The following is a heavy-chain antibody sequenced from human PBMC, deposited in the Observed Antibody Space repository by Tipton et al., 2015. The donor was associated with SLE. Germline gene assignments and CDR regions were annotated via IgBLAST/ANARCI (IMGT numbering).Heavy chain of an antibody. J-gene: IGHJ4*02. CDR3: ARDEYRYDTTGYHLLGHFDF. Sequence: TLSLTCTVSGGSISSSSYYWGWIRQPPGKGLEWVGTVYYTGNTFYNPSLKSRVTISVDTSKNQFSLNLSSVTAADTAVYYCARDEYRYDTTGYHLLGHFDFWGRGTLVTVSS. D-gene: IGHD3-22*01. V-gene: IGHV4-39*07. CDR2: VYYTGNT. CDR1: GGSISSSSYY.